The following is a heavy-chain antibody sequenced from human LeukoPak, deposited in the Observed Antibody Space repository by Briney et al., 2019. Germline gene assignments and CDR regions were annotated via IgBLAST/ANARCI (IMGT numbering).Heavy chain of an antibody. CDR2: INPNSGGT. J-gene: IGHJ6*02. D-gene: IGHD3-9*01. CDR3: ARSYDILTGYYPSYYYYYGMDV. Sequence: ASVKVSCKASGYTFTGYYMHWVRQAPGQGREGMGWINPNSGGTNYAQKFQGRVTMIRDTSISTAYMELSRLRSDDTAVYYSARSYDILTGYYPSYYYYYGMDVWGQGTTVTVSS. V-gene: IGHV1-2*02. CDR1: GYTFTGYY.